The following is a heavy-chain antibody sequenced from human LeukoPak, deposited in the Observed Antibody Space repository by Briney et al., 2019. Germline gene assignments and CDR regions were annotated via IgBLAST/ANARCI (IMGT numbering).Heavy chain of an antibody. CDR2: INHSGST. D-gene: IGHD3-22*01. Sequence: SQTLSLTCAVYGGSFRGYYRSWIRQPPGRGLEWVGEINHSGSTNYNPSLKSRVTISVDTSKNQFSLKLSSVTAADTAVYYCARHRYYYDRSGRWDDAFDIWGQGTMVTVSS. J-gene: IGHJ3*02. V-gene: IGHV4-34*01. CDR1: GGSFRGYY. CDR3: ARHRYYYDRSGRWDDAFDI.